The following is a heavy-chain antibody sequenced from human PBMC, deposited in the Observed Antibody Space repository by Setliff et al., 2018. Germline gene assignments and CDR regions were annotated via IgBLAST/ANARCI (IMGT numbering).Heavy chain of an antibody. CDR2: IYTSGST. Sequence: PSETLSLTCTVSGGSISSGSYYWSWIRQPAGKGLEWTGHIYTSGSTNYNPSLKSRVTISVDTSKNQFSLKLSSVTAADTAVYYCARDLTYYDFWSGYYSPRAFDIWGQGTMVTVSS. CDR3: ARDLTYYDFWSGYYSPRAFDI. CDR1: GGSISSGSYY. J-gene: IGHJ3*02. D-gene: IGHD3-3*01. V-gene: IGHV4-61*09.